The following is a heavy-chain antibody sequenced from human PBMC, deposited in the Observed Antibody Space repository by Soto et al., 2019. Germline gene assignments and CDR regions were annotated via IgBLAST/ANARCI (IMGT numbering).Heavy chain of an antibody. CDR1: GGSFSGYY. CDR2: INHSGST. J-gene: IGHJ6*02. D-gene: IGHD2-15*01. V-gene: IGHV4-34*01. CDR3: ARGPYCSGGSCYSYYYYGMDV. Sequence: QVQLQQWGAGLLKPSETLSLTCAVYGGSFSGYYWSWIRQPPGKGLEWIGEINHSGSTNYNPSLKSRVTISVDTSKNQFSLKLCSVTAADTAVYYCARGPYCSGGSCYSYYYYGMDVWGQGTTVTVSS.